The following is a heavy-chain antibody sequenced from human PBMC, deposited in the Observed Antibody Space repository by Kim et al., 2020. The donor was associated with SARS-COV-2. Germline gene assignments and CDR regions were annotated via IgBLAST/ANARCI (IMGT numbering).Heavy chain of an antibody. V-gene: IGHV3-53*01. CDR1: GFSVSTND. D-gene: IGHD3-10*01. Sequence: GGSLRLSCAASGFSVSTNDMSLVRQAPGKGLEWVATIFGSGTTYFADSAKGRFTISRDNSKNTLYLQMNSLRAEDTAAYHCARKLLWFGDNGMDVWGQGTTVTVSS. J-gene: IGHJ6*02. CDR2: IFGSGTT. CDR3: ARKLLWFGDNGMDV.